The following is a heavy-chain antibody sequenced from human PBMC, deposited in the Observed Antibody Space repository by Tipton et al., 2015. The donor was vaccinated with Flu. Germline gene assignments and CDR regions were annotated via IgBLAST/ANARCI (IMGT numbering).Heavy chain of an antibody. Sequence: TLSLTCTVSGDSISRGSYYYNWIRQPAGEGLEWIGRVYTNTNTNYKASLKSRLTISVDKSKNQFSLRLTSVTAADTAVYYCSKRGQRGPFGYWGQGTLVTVSS. D-gene: IGHD3-16*01. CDR2: VYTNTNT. CDR3: SKRGQRGPFGY. CDR1: GDSISRGSYY. J-gene: IGHJ4*02. V-gene: IGHV4-61*02.